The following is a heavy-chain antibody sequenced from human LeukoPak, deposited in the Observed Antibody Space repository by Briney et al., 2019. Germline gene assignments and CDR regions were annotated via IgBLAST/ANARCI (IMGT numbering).Heavy chain of an antibody. CDR2: IFYTGST. V-gene: IGHV4-59*01. J-gene: IGHJ3*01. Sequence: PSETLSLTCIVSGGSISSYYWSWIRQPPGKGLEWIGNIFYTGSTKYNPSLKSRVTISVDTSKTQCSLRLSSVTAADTAMYYCARSAHYYDSASYGVAFEVWGQGEMVTASS. CDR1: GGSISSYY. CDR3: ARSAHYYDSASYGVAFEV. D-gene: IGHD3-22*01.